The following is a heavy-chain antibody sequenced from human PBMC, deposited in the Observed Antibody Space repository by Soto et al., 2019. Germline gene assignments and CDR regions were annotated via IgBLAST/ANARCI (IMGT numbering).Heavy chain of an antibody. CDR2: IWYDGSNK. V-gene: IGHV3-33*01. Sequence: GGSLRLSCAASGFTFSSYGMKWVRQAPGKGLEWVALIWYDGSNKYYADSVKGRFTISRDNSKNTLYLQMNSLRAEGTAVYYCARDFCSGGSCYSCYYGMEVCGQGTTVTVPS. CDR3: ARDFCSGGSCYSCYYGMEV. CDR1: GFTFSSYG. J-gene: IGHJ6*02. D-gene: IGHD2-15*01.